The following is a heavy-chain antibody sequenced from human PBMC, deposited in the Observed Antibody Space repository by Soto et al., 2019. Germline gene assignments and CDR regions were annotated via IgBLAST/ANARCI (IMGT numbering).Heavy chain of an antibody. D-gene: IGHD5-12*01. Sequence: QVQLVQSGAEVKKPGASVKVSCKASGYAFSDFYVHWVRQAPGQGLDWMGWINPYSGATNYAHKFQDWVTMTGDASVSTAYLELTTLVSVDTAVYYCARARANVAHNWLDPWGQGTLVIVSS. CDR1: GYAFSDFY. CDR3: ARARANVAHNWLDP. V-gene: IGHV1-2*04. CDR2: INPYSGAT. J-gene: IGHJ5*02.